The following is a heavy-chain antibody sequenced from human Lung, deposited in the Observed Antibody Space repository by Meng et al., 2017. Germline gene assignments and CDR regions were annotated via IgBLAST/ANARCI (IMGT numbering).Heavy chain of an antibody. CDR2: IYHSGST. D-gene: IGHD2-21*01. V-gene: IGHV4-4*02. Sequence: QGPLQEPGPGLVKPSGTLSLTCAVSGGSISSDNWWSWVRQPPGKGLEWIGEIYHSGSTNYNPSLKSRITISVDKPKNQFSLTLSSVTAADTAVYYCTKNDFYCLGYWGQGTLVTVSS. CDR3: TKNDFYCLGY. J-gene: IGHJ4*02. CDR1: GGSISSDNW.